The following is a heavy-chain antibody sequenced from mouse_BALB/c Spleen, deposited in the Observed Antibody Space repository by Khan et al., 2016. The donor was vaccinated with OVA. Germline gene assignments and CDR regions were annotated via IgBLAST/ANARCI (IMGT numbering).Heavy chain of an antibody. D-gene: IGHD2-14*01. V-gene: IGHV9-4*02. CDR1: GYTFTTAG. J-gene: IGHJ4*01. CDR3: ARGGAAYYRNDGGAMEY. CDR2: INTHSGVP. Sequence: QVQLKQSGPELKKPGETVRISCKASGYTFTTAGIQWVQKMPGKGLKWIGWINTHSGVPKYAEDFKGRFAFSLEISVNTAYLQITNLKNEDTATYFCARGGAAYYRNDGGAMEYWDQGISVTVSS.